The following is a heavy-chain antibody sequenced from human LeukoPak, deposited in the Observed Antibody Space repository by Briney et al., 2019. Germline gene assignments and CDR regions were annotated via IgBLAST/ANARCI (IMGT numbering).Heavy chain of an antibody. Sequence: PGGSLRLSCSASGSTFSRYAMHWVRQAPGKGLEWVSPISSSSSYIYYADSVKGRFTISRDNAKNSLYLQMNSLRAEDTAVYYCARDAGGSIAVAGTGYWGQGTLVTVSS. CDR2: ISSSSSYI. D-gene: IGHD6-19*01. CDR3: ARDAGGSIAVAGTGY. V-gene: IGHV3-21*01. CDR1: GSTFSRYA. J-gene: IGHJ4*02.